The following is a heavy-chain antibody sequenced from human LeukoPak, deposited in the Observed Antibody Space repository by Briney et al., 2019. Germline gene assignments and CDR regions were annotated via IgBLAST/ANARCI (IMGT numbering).Heavy chain of an antibody. CDR3: ARGTGPRKCGICYFDY. J-gene: IGHJ4*02. D-gene: IGHD2-15*01. V-gene: IGHV3-11*06. CDR1: GFTFSDYY. CDR2: ITTSGSDT. Sequence: GGSLRLSCAASGFTFSDYYMSWIRQAPGEGLEWVSYITTSGSDTNYPDSVKGRFTISRDNAKNSLYLHINSLRAEDTAVYYCARGTGPRKCGICYFDYWGQGTLVTVSS.